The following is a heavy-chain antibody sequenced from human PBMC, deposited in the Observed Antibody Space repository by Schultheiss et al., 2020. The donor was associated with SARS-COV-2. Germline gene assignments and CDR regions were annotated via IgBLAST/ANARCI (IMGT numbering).Heavy chain of an antibody. V-gene: IGHV3-30*02. CDR3: AREAQYSSSDYYYYYGMDV. CDR1: GFTFTSYG. CDR2: IWNDGSNK. D-gene: IGHD6-6*01. J-gene: IGHJ6*02. Sequence: GGSLRLSCAASGFTFTSYGMHWVRQAPGKGLEWVATIWNDGSNKLYADSVKGRFTISRDNSKNTLYLQMNSLRAEDTAVYYCAREAQYSSSDYYYYYGMDVWGQGTTVTVSS.